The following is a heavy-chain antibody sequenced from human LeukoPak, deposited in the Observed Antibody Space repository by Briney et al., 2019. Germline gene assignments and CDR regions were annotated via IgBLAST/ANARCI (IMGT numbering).Heavy chain of an antibody. J-gene: IGHJ6*03. D-gene: IGHD3-16*01. CDR1: GGSISSSNW. V-gene: IGHV4-4*02. Sequence: PSETLSLTCAVSGGSISSSNWWSWVRQPPGKALAWIGYTYDSDTTNYNPSLKSRVTISLDTSKNQFSLKLTSVTAADTAMYYCARSPPPLDYMDVWGKGTTVTVSS. CDR3: ARSPPPLDYMDV. CDR2: TYDSDTT.